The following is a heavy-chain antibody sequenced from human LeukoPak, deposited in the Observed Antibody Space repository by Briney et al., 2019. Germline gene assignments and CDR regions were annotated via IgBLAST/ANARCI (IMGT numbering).Heavy chain of an antibody. D-gene: IGHD3-10*01. CDR2: IKQDGSEK. CDR1: GFTFSSYW. CDR3: ARFGAAYSTYAFDI. Sequence: PGGSLRLSCAASGFTFSSYWMSWVRQAPGKGLEWVANIKQDGSEKYYVDSVKGRFTISRDNAKNSLYLQMNSLRAEDTAVYYCARFGAAYSTYAFDIWGQGTMVTVSS. J-gene: IGHJ3*02. V-gene: IGHV3-7*01.